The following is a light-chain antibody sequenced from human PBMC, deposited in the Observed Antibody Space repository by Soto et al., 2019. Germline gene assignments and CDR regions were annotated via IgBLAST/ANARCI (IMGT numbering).Light chain of an antibody. Sequence: QAVVTQPPSVSAAPGQQVTISCSGSSSNIGQNYVSWYQQLPGTAPKLLIYDNNKRPSGIPGRLSGTKSGTSATLCITGLRTGDEADYYCGKWDSSLSAGGIFGGGTKLTAL. CDR3: GKWDSSLSAGGI. CDR1: SSNIGQNY. V-gene: IGLV1-51*01. CDR2: DNN. J-gene: IGLJ2*01.